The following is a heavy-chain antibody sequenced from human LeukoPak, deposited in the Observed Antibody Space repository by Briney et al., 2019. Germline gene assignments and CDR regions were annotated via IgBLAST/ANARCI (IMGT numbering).Heavy chain of an antibody. Sequence: SETLSLTCTVSGGSISSSSYYWGWIRQPPGKGLEWIGSIYYSGSTYYNPSLKSRVTISVDTSKNQFSLKLSSVTAADTAVYYCARIVSDFWSGYSDYYYYYYMDVWGKGTTVTVSS. J-gene: IGHJ6*03. D-gene: IGHD3-3*01. CDR3: ARIVSDFWSGYSDYYYYYYMDV. CDR1: GGSISSSSYY. V-gene: IGHV4-39*07. CDR2: IYYSGST.